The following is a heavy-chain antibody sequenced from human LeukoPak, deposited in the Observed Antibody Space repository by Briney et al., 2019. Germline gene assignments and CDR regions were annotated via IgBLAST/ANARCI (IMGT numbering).Heavy chain of an antibody. V-gene: IGHV4-59*01. J-gene: IGHJ4*02. CDR3: ARAFMVRGVISFDY. Sequence: PSETLSLTCTVSGGSISSYYWSWIRQPPGKGLEWIGYIYYSGSTNYNPSLKSRVTISVDTSKNQFSLKLSSVTAADTAVYYCARAFMVRGVISFDYWGQGTLVTVSS. CDR2: IYYSGST. D-gene: IGHD3-10*01. CDR1: GGSISSYY.